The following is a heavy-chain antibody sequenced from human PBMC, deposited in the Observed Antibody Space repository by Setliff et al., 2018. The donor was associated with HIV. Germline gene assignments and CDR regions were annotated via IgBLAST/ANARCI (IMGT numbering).Heavy chain of an antibody. D-gene: IGHD5-18*01. CDR2: IYYSGST. Sequence: TLSLTCTVSGGSISSSSYYWGWIRQPPGKGLEWIGSIYYSGSTYYNPSPKSRVTISVDTSKNQFSLKLSSVTAADTAVYYCARHNTGYSYGYDYYYYYMDVWGKGTTVTVSS. V-gene: IGHV4-39*01. CDR1: GGSISSSSYY. CDR3: ARHNTGYSYGYDYYYYYMDV. J-gene: IGHJ6*03.